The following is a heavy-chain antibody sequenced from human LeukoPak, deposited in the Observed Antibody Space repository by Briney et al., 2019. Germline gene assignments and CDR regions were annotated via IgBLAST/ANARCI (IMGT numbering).Heavy chain of an antibody. D-gene: IGHD3-10*01. Sequence: SETLSLTCTVSDGSISSGSYYWSWIRQPAGKGLEWIGRIYTSGSTNYNPSLKSRVTISVDTSKNQFSLKLSSVTAADTAVYYCARDPGYYGSGNYYYYYMDVWGKGTTVTISS. CDR2: IYTSGST. V-gene: IGHV4-61*02. CDR1: DGSISSGSYY. J-gene: IGHJ6*03. CDR3: ARDPGYYGSGNYYYYYMDV.